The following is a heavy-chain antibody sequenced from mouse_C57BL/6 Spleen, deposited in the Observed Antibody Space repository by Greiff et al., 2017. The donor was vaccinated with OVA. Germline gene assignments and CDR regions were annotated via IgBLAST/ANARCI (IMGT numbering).Heavy chain of an antibody. CDR2: IYPGDGDT. V-gene: IGHV1-82*01. J-gene: IGHJ2*01. Sequence: QVQLQQSGPELVKPGASVKISCKASGYAFSSSWMNWVQQRPGKGLEWIGRIYPGDGDTNYTGKFKGKATLTAAKSSSTTYMQRSSLTYEDSGVYVCARYSNYECGFDYWGQGTTLTVSS. CDR3: ARYSNYECGFDY. D-gene: IGHD2-5*01. CDR1: GYAFSSSW.